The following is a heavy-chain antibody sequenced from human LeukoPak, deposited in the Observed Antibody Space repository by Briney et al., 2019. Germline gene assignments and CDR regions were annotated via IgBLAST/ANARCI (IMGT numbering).Heavy chain of an antibody. V-gene: IGHV3-23*01. CDR1: GFTFSSYA. Sequence: GGSLRLSCAASGFTFSSYAMSWVRQAPGKGLEWVSAISGSGGSTYYADSVKGRFTISRDNSKNTLYLQMNSLRAEDTAVYYCAKGGLGVTMIVVVITHFDYWGQGTLVTDCS. CDR3: AKGGLGVTMIVVVITHFDY. D-gene: IGHD3-22*01. J-gene: IGHJ4*02. CDR2: ISGSGGST.